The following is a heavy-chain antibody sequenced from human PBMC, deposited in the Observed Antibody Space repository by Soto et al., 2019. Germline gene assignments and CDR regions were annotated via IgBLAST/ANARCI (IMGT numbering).Heavy chain of an antibody. J-gene: IGHJ4*02. V-gene: IGHV3-23*01. CDR2: VSGGSGVT. CDR3: AKWNGYGDY. Sequence: EVQLLESGGGLVQPGGSLRLSCEVSGFSFSTYGVTWVRQAPGKGLEWVSGVSGGSGVTHYADSVKGRFTITGDNSKNTVYLHMNGLRVEDTAVYYCAKWNGYGDYWGQGTLVTVSS. CDR1: GFSFSTYG. D-gene: IGHD1-1*01.